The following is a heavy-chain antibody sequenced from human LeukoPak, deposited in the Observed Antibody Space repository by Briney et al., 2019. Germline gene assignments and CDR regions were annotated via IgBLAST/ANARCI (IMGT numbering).Heavy chain of an antibody. CDR1: RFTFSSYD. Sequence: GSLRLSCEVSRFTFSSYDLNWVRQAPGRGLEWISYITSSSGTIYYADSVKGRFTISRDNAKNSLSLQMNSLRDEDTAMYYCARDSSVAAFDYWGQGTLVTVSS. D-gene: IGHD6-19*01. CDR2: ITSSSGTI. J-gene: IGHJ4*02. V-gene: IGHV3-48*02. CDR3: ARDSSVAAFDY.